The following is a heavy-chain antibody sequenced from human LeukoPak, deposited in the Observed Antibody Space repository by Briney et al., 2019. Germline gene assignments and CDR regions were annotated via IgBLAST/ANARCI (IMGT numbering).Heavy chain of an antibody. V-gene: IGHV3-53*01. CDR3: AKDRWDSSGWFSDF. CDR2: IYSGGGT. J-gene: IGHJ4*02. CDR1: GFTVSSTY. D-gene: IGHD6-19*01. Sequence: PGGSLRLSCAASGFTVSSTYMSWVRQAPGKGLEWVSVIYSGGGTYYADSVKGRFTICRDNSKSTLYLQMNTLRGEDTAIYYCAKDRWDSSGWFSDFWGQGALVTVSS.